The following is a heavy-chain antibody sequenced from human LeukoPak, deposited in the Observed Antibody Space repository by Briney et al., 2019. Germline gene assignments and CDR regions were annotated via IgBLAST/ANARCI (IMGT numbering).Heavy chain of an antibody. V-gene: IGHV1-18*01. CDR2: ISSYNGNT. CDR3: ARVSSSGGGFDP. CDR1: GYTFSSDG. D-gene: IGHD3-22*01. Sequence: GASVKVSCKASGYTFSSDGISWVRQAPGQGLEWMGWISSYNGNTKYAEKLQGRVTMTTDTSTSTAYMELRSLRSDDTAMYYCARVSSSGGGFDPWGQGTLVTVSS. J-gene: IGHJ5*02.